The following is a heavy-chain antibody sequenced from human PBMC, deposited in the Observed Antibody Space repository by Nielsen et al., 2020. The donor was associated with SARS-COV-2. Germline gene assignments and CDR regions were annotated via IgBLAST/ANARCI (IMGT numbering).Heavy chain of an antibody. J-gene: IGHJ5*02. V-gene: IGHV2-70*01. Sequence: SGPTLVKPTQTLTLTCTFSGFSLSTSEMCVSWIRQPPGKALEWLALIDWDDDKYYSTSLKTRLTISKDTSKNQVVLTMTNMDPVDTATYYCARSTYYYDSSGFWNWFDPWGQGTLVTVSS. D-gene: IGHD3-22*01. CDR1: GFSLSTSEMC. CDR2: IDWDDDK. CDR3: ARSTYYYDSSGFWNWFDP.